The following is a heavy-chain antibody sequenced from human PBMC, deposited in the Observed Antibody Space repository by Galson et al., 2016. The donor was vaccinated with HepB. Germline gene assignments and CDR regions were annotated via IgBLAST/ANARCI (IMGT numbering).Heavy chain of an antibody. CDR2: ISGKGDST. CDR1: GFTFSNFA. J-gene: IGHJ6*04. Sequence: SLRLSCAASGFTFSNFAMTWVRQAPGKGLEWISGISGKGDSTYYADSVKGRFTVSRDNSKNTLHPHMNSLRVDDTAVYYCANLGSGSFRWYFYGMEVWGKGTTVTVPS. V-gene: IGHV3-23*01. CDR3: ANLGSGSFRWYFYGMEV. D-gene: IGHD3-10*01.